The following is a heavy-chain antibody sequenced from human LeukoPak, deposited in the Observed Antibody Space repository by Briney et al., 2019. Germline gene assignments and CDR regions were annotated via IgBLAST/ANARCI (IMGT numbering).Heavy chain of an antibody. D-gene: IGHD4-11*01. J-gene: IGHJ5*02. CDR3: AREETTLGFDP. V-gene: IGHV3-21*01. CDR2: ISSSSSYI. Sequence: GGSLRLSCAASGFTFSSYSINWVRQAPGKGLEWVLSISSSSSYIYYADSVKGRFTISRDSAKNSLYLQMNSLRAEDTAVYYCAREETTLGFDPWGQGTLVTVSS. CDR1: GFTFSSYS.